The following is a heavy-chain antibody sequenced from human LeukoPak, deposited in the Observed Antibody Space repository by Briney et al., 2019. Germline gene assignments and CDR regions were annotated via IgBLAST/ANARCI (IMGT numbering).Heavy chain of an antibody. CDR2: IYTSGST. D-gene: IGHD5-24*01. V-gene: IGHV4-4*07. CDR3: ARVEMATGEDWFDP. Sequence: PSETLSLTCTVSGGSISSYYWSWIRQPAGKGLEWIGRIYTSGSTNYNPSLKSRVTMSVDTSKNQFSLKLSSVTAADTAVYYCARVEMATGEDWFDPWGQGTLVTVSS. CDR1: GGSISSYY. J-gene: IGHJ5*02.